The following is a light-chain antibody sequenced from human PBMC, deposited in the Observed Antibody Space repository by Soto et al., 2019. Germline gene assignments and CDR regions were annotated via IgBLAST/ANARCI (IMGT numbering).Light chain of an antibody. CDR3: QQSYSTPLLT. CDR2: AAS. CDR1: QSISSY. Sequence: DIQMTQSPSSLSASVGDRVTITCRASQSISSYLNWYQQKPGKAPKLLIYAASSLQSGVPLRFSGSGSGTDFTLTISSLQPEDFATYYCQQSYSTPLLTFGGGTKVEIK. J-gene: IGKJ4*01. V-gene: IGKV1-39*01.